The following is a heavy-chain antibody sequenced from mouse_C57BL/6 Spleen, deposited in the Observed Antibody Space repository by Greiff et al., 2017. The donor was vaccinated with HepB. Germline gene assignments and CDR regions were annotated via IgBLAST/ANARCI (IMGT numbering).Heavy chain of an antibody. CDR3: ARSYYSNYEGDAMDY. V-gene: IGHV1-26*01. Sequence: EVQLQQSGPELVKPGASVKISCKASGYTFTDYHMNWVKQSHGKSLEWIGDINPNNGGTSYNQKFKGKATLTVDKSSSTAYMELRSLTSEDSAVYSCARSYYSNYEGDAMDYWGQGTSVTVSS. J-gene: IGHJ4*01. CDR2: INPNNGGT. D-gene: IGHD2-5*01. CDR1: GYTFTDYH.